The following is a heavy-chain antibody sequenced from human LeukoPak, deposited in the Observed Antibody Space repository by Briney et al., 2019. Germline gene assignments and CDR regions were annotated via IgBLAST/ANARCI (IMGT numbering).Heavy chain of an antibody. CDR1: GGSISSGGYY. V-gene: IGHV4-31*03. D-gene: IGHD3-3*01. Sequence: PSETLSLTCTASGGSISSGGYYWSWIRQHPGKGLEWIGYIYYSGSTYYNPSLKSRVTISVDTSKNQFSLKLSSVTAADTAVYYCAGDGLRFLDRRWYYYYGMDVWGQGTTVTVSS. CDR2: IYYSGST. J-gene: IGHJ6*02. CDR3: AGDGLRFLDRRWYYYYGMDV.